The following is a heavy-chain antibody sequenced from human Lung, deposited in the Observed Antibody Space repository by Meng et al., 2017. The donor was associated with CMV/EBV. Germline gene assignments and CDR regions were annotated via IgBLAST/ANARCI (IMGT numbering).Heavy chain of an antibody. CDR2: ISSSGSTI. Sequence: GESLKISCAASGFTFSNYAMHWVRQAPGKGLEWVSYISSSGSTIYYADSVKGRFTISRDNAKNSLYLQMNSLRAEDTAVYYCARVPRSRYYYYGMDVWGQGTTVTVSS. V-gene: IGHV3-48*03. CDR3: ARVPRSRYYYYGMDV. J-gene: IGHJ6*02. CDR1: GFTFSNYA. D-gene: IGHD3-10*01.